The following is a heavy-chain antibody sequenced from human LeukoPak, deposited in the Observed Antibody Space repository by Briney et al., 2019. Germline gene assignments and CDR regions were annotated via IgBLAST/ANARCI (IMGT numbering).Heavy chain of an antibody. J-gene: IGHJ4*02. CDR2: IIPILGIA. V-gene: IGHV1-69*10. Sequence: ASVKVSCKASGGTFSSYAICWVRQAPGQGLEWMGRIIPILGIANYAQKFQGRVTITADKSTSTAYMELSSLRSEDTAVYYCARAFGYYYDSSGYSGYWGQGTLVTVSS. CDR1: GGTFSSYA. CDR3: ARAFGYYYDSSGYSGY. D-gene: IGHD3-22*01.